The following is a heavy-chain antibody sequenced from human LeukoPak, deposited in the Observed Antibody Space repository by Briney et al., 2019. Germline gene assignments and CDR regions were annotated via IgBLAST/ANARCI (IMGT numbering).Heavy chain of an antibody. J-gene: IGHJ3*02. D-gene: IGHD3-3*01. CDR3: ARSGYYMNAFDI. Sequence: SGTLSLTCAVSGGSISSSNWWSWVRQPPGKGLEWIGEIYHSGSTNYNPSPKSRVTISVDTSKNQFSLKLSSVTAADTAVYYCARSGYYMNAFDIWGQGTMVTVSS. CDR1: GGSISSSNW. CDR2: IYHSGST. V-gene: IGHV4-4*02.